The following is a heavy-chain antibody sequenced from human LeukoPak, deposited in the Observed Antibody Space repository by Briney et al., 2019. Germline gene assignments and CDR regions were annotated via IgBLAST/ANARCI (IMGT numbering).Heavy chain of an antibody. Sequence: PGGSLRLSCAASGFTVSSNYMSWVRQAPGKGLEWVSVIYSGGTTYYADSVKGRFTISRDNSKNTLYLQMNSLRAEDTAVYYCASGSGSYYNVKNYFDYWGQGTLVTVSS. CDR1: GFTVSSNY. J-gene: IGHJ4*02. CDR2: IYSGGTT. CDR3: ASGSGSYYNVKNYFDY. D-gene: IGHD3-10*01. V-gene: IGHV3-53*01.